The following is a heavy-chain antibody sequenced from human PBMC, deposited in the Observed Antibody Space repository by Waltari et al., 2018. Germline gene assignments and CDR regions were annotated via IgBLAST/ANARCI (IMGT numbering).Heavy chain of an antibody. Sequence: EVPLVESGGGLVQPGGSLRLSCGASGFPFCSSWMPWVRQAPGKGLVWVSRINSDGSGTSYADSVKGRFTISIDNAKNTLYLQMNSLRAEDTAVYYCGRREGSVTMVRGIDYWGQGTLVTVSS. V-gene: IGHV3-74*01. CDR1: GFPFCSSW. D-gene: IGHD3-10*01. J-gene: IGHJ4*02. CDR3: GRREGSVTMVRGIDY. CDR2: INSDGSGT.